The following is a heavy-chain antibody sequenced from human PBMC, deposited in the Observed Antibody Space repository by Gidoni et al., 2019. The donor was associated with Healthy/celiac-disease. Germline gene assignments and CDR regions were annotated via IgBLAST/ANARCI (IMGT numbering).Heavy chain of an antibody. J-gene: IGHJ1*01. Sequence: QVQLVQSGAEVKKPGASVKVSCKASGYTFTSYDLNGVRQATGQGLEWMGWMNPNSGNTGYAQKFQGRVTMTRNTSISTAYMELSSLRSEDTAVYYCARPGGAAGTWGLPIGFQHWGQGTLVTVSS. D-gene: IGHD6-13*01. V-gene: IGHV1-8*01. CDR2: MNPNSGNT. CDR1: GYTFTSYD. CDR3: ARPGGAAGTWGLPIGFQH.